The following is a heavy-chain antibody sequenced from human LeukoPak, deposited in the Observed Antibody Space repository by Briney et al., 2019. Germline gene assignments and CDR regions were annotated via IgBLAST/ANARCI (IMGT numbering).Heavy chain of an antibody. D-gene: IGHD3-22*01. CDR1: GGSISGYY. V-gene: IGHV4-59*01. Sequence: SETLSLTCTVSGGSISGYYWHWIRQPPGMGLEWIGYINYSGSTDYNPSLRSRVTISVDTSKNQFSLNLRSVTAADTAVYYCAREYSSFEYWGQGILVTVSS. CDR3: AREYSSFEY. CDR2: INYSGST. J-gene: IGHJ4*02.